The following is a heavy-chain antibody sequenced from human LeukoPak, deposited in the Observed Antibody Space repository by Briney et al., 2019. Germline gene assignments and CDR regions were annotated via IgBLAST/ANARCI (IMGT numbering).Heavy chain of an antibody. CDR1: GYTLTELS. J-gene: IGHJ4*02. D-gene: IGHD3-22*01. CDR2: FDPEDGET. V-gene: IGHV1-24*01. Sequence: ASVKVSCKGSGYTLTELSMHWVRQAPGKGLEWMGGFDPEDGETIYAQKFQGRVTMTEDTSTDTAYMELSSLRSEDTAVYYCAAENDSSGYSPNWGQGTLVTVSS. CDR3: AAENDSSGYSPN.